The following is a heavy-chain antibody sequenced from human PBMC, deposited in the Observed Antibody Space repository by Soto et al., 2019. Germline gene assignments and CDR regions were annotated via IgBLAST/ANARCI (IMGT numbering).Heavy chain of an antibody. CDR2: ISSSGAFT. Sequence: GSLRLSCAVSGFTFNSNDMTWVRQAPGKGLEWVSTISSSGAFTYHADSVRGRLTISRDNSKNTVYLQMNSLRAEDTAVYYCVKHQVSLVRGISPFDYWGQGALVNRLL. J-gene: IGHJ4*02. CDR3: VKHQVSLVRGISPFDY. CDR1: GFTFNSND. D-gene: IGHD3-10*01. V-gene: IGHV3-23*01.